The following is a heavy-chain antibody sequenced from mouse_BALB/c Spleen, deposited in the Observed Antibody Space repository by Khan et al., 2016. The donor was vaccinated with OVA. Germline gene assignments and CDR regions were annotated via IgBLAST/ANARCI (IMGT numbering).Heavy chain of an antibody. CDR1: GYSITTDYA. Sequence: VQLKQSRPGLVKPSQSLSLTCTVTGYSITTDYAWNWIRQFPGNKLEWMGFISYNGNTKYNPSLKSRISITRDTSKNQFFLQLNSVTIEDTATYYCARIYGGDFDYWGQGTTLTVSS. CDR2: ISYNGNT. CDR3: ARIYGGDFDY. V-gene: IGHV3-2*02. D-gene: IGHD1-1*01. J-gene: IGHJ2*01.